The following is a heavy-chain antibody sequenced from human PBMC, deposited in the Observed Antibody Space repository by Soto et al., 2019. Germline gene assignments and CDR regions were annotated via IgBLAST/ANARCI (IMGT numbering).Heavy chain of an antibody. CDR3: ARFYFDSSGYLPSPSYYYYVMDV. V-gene: IGHV3-66*01. D-gene: IGHD3-22*01. CDR1: GVTSSSNY. CDR2: IYSGGST. Sequence: RDSSSAGGVTSSSNYMSWVIKKQGKGLEWVLVIYSGGSTYYADSVKGRFTISRDNSKNTLYLQMNSLRAEDTAVYYCARFYFDSSGYLPSPSYYYYVMDVWGQGTTVTVSS. J-gene: IGHJ6*02.